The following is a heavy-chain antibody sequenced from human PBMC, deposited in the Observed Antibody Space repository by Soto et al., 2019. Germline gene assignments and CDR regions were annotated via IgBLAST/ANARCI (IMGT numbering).Heavy chain of an antibody. Sequence: QVQLVESGGGVVQPGRSLRLSCAASGFTFSYYGMHWVRQAPGEGLEWVSFISYDGRNTDFADSVKGRFTVSRDDSKSTLYLQMNSLRADDTAVYYCSRALRSAYDPGYYGMDVWGQGTTVSVSS. CDR1: GFTFSYYG. CDR3: SRALRSAYDPGYYGMDV. D-gene: IGHD5-12*01. V-gene: IGHV3-30*03. CDR2: ISYDGRNT. J-gene: IGHJ6*02.